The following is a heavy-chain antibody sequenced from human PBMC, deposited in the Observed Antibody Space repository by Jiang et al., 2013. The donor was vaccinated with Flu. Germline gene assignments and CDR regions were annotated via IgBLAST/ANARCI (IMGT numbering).Heavy chain of an antibody. D-gene: IGHD6-6*01. V-gene: IGHV3-9*01. CDR2: ISWNSGSI. Sequence: RLSCAASGFTFDDYAMHWVRQAPGKGLEWVSGISWNSGSIGYADSVKGRFTISRDNAKNSLYLQMNSLRAEDTALYYCAKDRGRAPSIAAHWGQGTLVTVSS. CDR1: GFTFDDYA. CDR3: AKDRGRAPSIAAH. J-gene: IGHJ4*02.